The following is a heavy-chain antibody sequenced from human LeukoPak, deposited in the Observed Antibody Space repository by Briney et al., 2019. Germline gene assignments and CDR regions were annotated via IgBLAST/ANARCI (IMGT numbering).Heavy chain of an antibody. CDR2: INQDGSEK. V-gene: IGHV3-7*05. CDR1: GFTFGDYA. Sequence: GGSLRLSCTASGFTFGDYAMSWVRQAPGKGLEWVANINQDGSEKYYVDSVKGRFTISRDNAKNSLFLQMNSLRAEDTAVYYCARARNCDYWGQGTLVTVSS. J-gene: IGHJ4*02. CDR3: ARARNCDY. D-gene: IGHD1-7*01.